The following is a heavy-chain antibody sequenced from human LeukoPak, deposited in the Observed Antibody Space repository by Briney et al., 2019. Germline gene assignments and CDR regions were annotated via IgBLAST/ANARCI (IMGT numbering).Heavy chain of an antibody. CDR2: IWYDGSNK. Sequence: PGRSLRLSCAASDFSFSSYGMHWVRQAPGKGLEWVAVIWYDGSNKYYADSVKGRFTISRDNSKNTLYLQMNSPRAEDTAVYYCAREWGPGGSTSYYYGMDVWGQGTTVTVSS. J-gene: IGHJ6*02. CDR1: DFSFSSYG. CDR3: AREWGPGGSTSYYYGMDV. D-gene: IGHD5/OR15-5a*01. V-gene: IGHV3-33*08.